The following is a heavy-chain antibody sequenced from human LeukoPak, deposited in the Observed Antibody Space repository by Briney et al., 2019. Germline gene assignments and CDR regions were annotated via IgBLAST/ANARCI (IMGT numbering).Heavy chain of an antibody. CDR3: ARVSPDFWSGYSGMDV. CDR2: IKQDGSEK. CDR1: GFTFSSYW. Sequence: GGSLRLSCAASGFTFSSYWMSWVRQAPGKGLEWVANIKQDGSEKYYVDSVKGRFTISRDNAKNSLYLQMNSLRAEDMAVYYCARVSPDFWSGYSGMDVWGQGTTVTVSS. D-gene: IGHD3-3*01. V-gene: IGHV3-7*03. J-gene: IGHJ6*02.